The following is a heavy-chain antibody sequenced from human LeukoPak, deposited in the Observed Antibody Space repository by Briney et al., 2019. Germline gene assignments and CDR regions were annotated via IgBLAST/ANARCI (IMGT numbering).Heavy chain of an antibody. CDR2: IIPILGIA. CDR1: GGTFSSYA. V-gene: IGHV1-69*04. CDR3: ARGSDSGSGMDY. Sequence: ASVKVSCKASGGTFSSYAVSWVRQAPGQGLEWMGRIIPILGIANYAQKFQGRVTITADKSTSTAYMELSSLRSEDTAVYYCARGSDSGSGMDYWGQGTLVTVSS. D-gene: IGHD3-10*01. J-gene: IGHJ4*02.